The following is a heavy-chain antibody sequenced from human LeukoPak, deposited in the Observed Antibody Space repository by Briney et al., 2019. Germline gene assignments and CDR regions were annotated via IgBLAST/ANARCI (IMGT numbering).Heavy chain of an antibody. D-gene: IGHD3-22*01. CDR1: GFTFTNYA. CDR2: ISGSGGSK. Sequence: PGGSLRLSCAAPGFTFTNYAMSWVRQAPGKGLEWVAAISGSGGSKYYADSVKGRFTISRDNAKNSLYLQMNSLRVEDTAVYYCARELAYYYDSSGHAFDIWGQGTMVTVSS. CDR3: ARELAYYYDSSGHAFDI. J-gene: IGHJ3*02. V-gene: IGHV3-23*01.